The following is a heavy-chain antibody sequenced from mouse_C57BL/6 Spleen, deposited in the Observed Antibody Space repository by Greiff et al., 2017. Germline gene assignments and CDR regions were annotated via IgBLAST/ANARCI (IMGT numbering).Heavy chain of an antibody. CDR2: IWGVGST. CDR1: GFSLTSYG. V-gene: IGHV2-6*01. CDR3: ASALYDGYPFAY. J-gene: IGHJ3*01. Sequence: VMLVESGPGLVAPSQSLSITCTVSGFSLTSYGVDWVRQSPGKGLEWLGVIWGVGSTNYNSALKSRLSISKDNSKSQVFLKMNSLQTDDTAMYYCASALYDGYPFAYWGQGTLVTVSA. D-gene: IGHD2-3*01.